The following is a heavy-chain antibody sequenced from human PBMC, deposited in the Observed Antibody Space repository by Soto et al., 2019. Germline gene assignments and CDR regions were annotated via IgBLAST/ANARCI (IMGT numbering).Heavy chain of an antibody. CDR1: GFTFSSYA. V-gene: IGHV3-23*01. CDR3: VGGAAAVLLYYYYGMDV. CDR2: ISGSGGST. J-gene: IGHJ6*02. Sequence: GGSLRLSCAASGFTFSSYAMSWVRQAPGKGLEWVSAISGSGGSTYYADSVKGRLTISRDNSKNTLYLQMNSLRAEDTAVCYCVGGAAAVLLYYYYGMDVWGQGTTVTVSS. D-gene: IGHD6-13*01.